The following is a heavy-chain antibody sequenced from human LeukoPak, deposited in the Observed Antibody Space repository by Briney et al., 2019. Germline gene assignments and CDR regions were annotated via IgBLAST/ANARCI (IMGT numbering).Heavy chain of an antibody. CDR3: ARDPYYYDSSGYHIMDY. CDR2: ISSSGSTI. J-gene: IGHJ4*02. Sequence: GGSLRLSCAASGFTFSSYWMSWVRQAPGKGLEWVSYISSSGSTIYYADSVKGRFTISRDNAKNSLYLQMNSLRAEDTAVYYCARDPYYYDSSGYHIMDYWGQGTLVTVSS. D-gene: IGHD3-22*01. CDR1: GFTFSSYW. V-gene: IGHV3-48*04.